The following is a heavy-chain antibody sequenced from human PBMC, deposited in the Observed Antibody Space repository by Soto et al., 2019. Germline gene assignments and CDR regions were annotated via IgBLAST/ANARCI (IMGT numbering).Heavy chain of an antibody. CDR3: ARVSIAARPTYYYGMDV. V-gene: IGHV1-18*01. Sequence: QVQLVQSGAEVKKPGASVKVSCKASGYTFTSYGISWVRQAPGQGLEWMGWLSAYNGNTNYAQKLQGRVTMTTDTSTSTAYMELRSLRSDDTAVYYCARVSIAARPTYYYGMDVWGQGTTVTVSS. D-gene: IGHD6-6*01. CDR1: GYTFTSYG. J-gene: IGHJ6*02. CDR2: LSAYNGNT.